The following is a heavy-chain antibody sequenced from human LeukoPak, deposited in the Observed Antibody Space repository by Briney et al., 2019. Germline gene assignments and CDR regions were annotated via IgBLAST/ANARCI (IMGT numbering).Heavy chain of an antibody. CDR3: ARGLTGYCNNWFDL. D-gene: IGHD3-9*01. CDR2: INPSGTST. Sequence: ASVTVSCKASGNTFTSHYIHWVRQAPGQGLEWMGVINPSGTSTSYAQKFQGRVTMTRDTSTGTVYMELSSLTSEDTAAYYCARGLTGYCNNWFDLWGQGTLVTVSS. CDR1: GNTFTSHY. V-gene: IGHV1-46*01. J-gene: IGHJ5*02.